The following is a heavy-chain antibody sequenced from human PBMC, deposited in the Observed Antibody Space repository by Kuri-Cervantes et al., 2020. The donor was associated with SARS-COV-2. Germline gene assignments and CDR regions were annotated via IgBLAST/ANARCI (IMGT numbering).Heavy chain of an antibody. Sequence: GGSLRLSCAASGFTFSSYSMNWVRQAPGKGLGWVAFIRYDGSNKYYADSVKGRFTISRDNSKNTLYLQMNSLRAEDTAVYYCAKDQQRRYCSSTSCYFSGFDIWGQGTMVTVSS. CDR3: AKDQQRRYCSSTSCYFSGFDI. V-gene: IGHV3-30*02. D-gene: IGHD2-2*01. CDR2: IRYDGSNK. CDR1: GFTFSSYS. J-gene: IGHJ3*02.